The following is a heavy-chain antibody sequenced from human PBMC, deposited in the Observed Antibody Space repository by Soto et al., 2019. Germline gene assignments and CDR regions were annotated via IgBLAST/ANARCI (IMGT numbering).Heavy chain of an antibody. Sequence: GESLKISCKGSGYSFTSYWIGWVRQMPGKGLEWMGIIYPGDSDTRYSPSFQGQVTISADKSISTAYLQWSSLKASDTAMYYCARHRPFYYGGNRKVVVFDPWGQGTRVTVSS. V-gene: IGHV5-51*01. CDR1: GYSFTSYW. J-gene: IGHJ5*02. CDR2: IYPGDSDT. CDR3: ARHRPFYYGGNRKVVVFDP. D-gene: IGHD4-17*01.